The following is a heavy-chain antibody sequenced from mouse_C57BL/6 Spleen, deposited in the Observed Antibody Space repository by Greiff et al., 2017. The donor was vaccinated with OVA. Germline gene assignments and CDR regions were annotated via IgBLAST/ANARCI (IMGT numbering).Heavy chain of an antibody. J-gene: IGHJ3*01. CDR1: GFSLTSYG. D-gene: IGHD2-2*01. V-gene: IGHV2-2*01. CDR2: IWSGGST. Sequence: VHLVESGPGLVQPSQSLSITCTVSGFSLTSYGVHWVRQSPGKGLEWLGVIWSGGSTDYNAAFISRLSISKDNSKSQVFFKMNSLQADDTAIYYCARGGYYGYDVFAYWGQGTLVTVSA. CDR3: ARGGYYGYDVFAY.